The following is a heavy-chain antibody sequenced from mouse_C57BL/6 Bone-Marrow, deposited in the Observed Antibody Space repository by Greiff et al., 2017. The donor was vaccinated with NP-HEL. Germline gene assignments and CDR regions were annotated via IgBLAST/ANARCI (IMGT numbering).Heavy chain of an antibody. D-gene: IGHD2-4*01. Sequence: EVQLQQSGPGLVKPSQSLSLTCSVTGYSITSGYYWNWIRQFPGNKLEWMGYISYEGSNNYNPSLKNRISITRDTSKNQFFLKLNSVTTEDTATYYCARENYEYDVESWFAYWGQGTLVTVAA. J-gene: IGHJ3*01. CDR3: ARENYEYDVESWFAY. CDR2: ISYEGSN. CDR1: GYSITSGYY. V-gene: IGHV3-6*01.